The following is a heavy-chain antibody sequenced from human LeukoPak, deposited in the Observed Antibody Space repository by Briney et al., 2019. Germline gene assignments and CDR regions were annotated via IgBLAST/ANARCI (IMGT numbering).Heavy chain of an antibody. CDR2: INHSGST. Sequence: SETLSLTCAVYGGSFSGYYWSWIRQPPGKGLELIGEINHSGSTNYNPSLKSRVTISVDTCKNQFSLKLSSVTAADTAVYYCARDPYCSGGSCYFDPWGQGTLVTVSS. D-gene: IGHD2-15*01. J-gene: IGHJ5*02. CDR3: ARDPYCSGGSCYFDP. V-gene: IGHV4-34*01. CDR1: GGSFSGYY.